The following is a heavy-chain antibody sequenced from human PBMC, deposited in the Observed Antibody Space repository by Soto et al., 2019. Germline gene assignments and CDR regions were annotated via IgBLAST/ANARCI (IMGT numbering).Heavy chain of an antibody. Sequence: PSETLSLTCTVSGGSISSGNYYWSWIRQSPGEGLEWIGYFSYNGNTYYNPSLKSRVTISVDTSNNQFSLKLNSVTAADTAVYYCARDLGSGTYHEEDYWGQGTLVTVSS. D-gene: IGHD1-26*01. CDR3: ARDLGSGTYHEEDY. V-gene: IGHV4-30-4*01. J-gene: IGHJ4*02. CDR2: FSYNGNT. CDR1: GGSISSGNYY.